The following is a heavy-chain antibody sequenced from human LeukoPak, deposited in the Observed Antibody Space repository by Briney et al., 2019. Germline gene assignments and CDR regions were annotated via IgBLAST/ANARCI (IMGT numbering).Heavy chain of an antibody. Sequence: SVKVSCKASGGTFSSYAISWVRQAPGQGLEWMGGIIPIFGTVNYAQKFQGRVTITADKSTSTAYMELSSLRSEDTAVYYCARERGCSSTSCPYYFDYWGQGTLVTVSS. CDR1: GGTFSSYA. V-gene: IGHV1-69*06. J-gene: IGHJ4*02. D-gene: IGHD2-2*01. CDR2: IIPIFGTV. CDR3: ARERGCSSTSCPYYFDY.